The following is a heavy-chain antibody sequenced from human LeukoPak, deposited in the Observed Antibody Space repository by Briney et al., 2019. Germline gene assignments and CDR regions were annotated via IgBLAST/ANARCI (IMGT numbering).Heavy chain of an antibody. CDR1: DGSISNYY. D-gene: IGHD2-2*01. CDR2: IHHTGGT. Sequence: SETLSLTCTVSDGSISNYYWSWIRQTPGRGLEWIGYIHHTGGTTNNPYLKSRVTMSVDMSKNQFSLKLNSVIAADTAVYYCARGASTFDYWGQGTLVTVSS. CDR3: ARGASTFDY. J-gene: IGHJ4*02. V-gene: IGHV4-59*01.